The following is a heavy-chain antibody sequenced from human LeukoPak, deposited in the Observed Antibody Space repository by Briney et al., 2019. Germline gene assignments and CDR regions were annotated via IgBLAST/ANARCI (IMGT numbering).Heavy chain of an antibody. Sequence: GGSLRLSCAASGFTFSSYGMSWVRQAPGKGLEWVSAISGSGGSTYYADSVKGRFTISRDNSKNTLYLQMNSLRAEDTAVYYCAKDKGDVVVTALDYWGQGTLVTVSS. CDR2: ISGSGGST. D-gene: IGHD2-21*02. CDR3: AKDKGDVVVTALDY. J-gene: IGHJ4*02. CDR1: GFTFSSYG. V-gene: IGHV3-23*01.